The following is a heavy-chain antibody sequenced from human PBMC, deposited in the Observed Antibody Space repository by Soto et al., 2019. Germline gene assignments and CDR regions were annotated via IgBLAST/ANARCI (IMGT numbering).Heavy chain of an antibody. CDR1: GFTFSSYA. D-gene: IGHD5-12*01. J-gene: IGHJ5*02. CDR2: ISYDGSNK. V-gene: IGHV3-30-3*01. Sequence: QVQLVESGGGVVQPGRSLRLSCAASGFTFSSYAMHWVRQAPGKGLEWVAVISYDGSNKYYADSVKGRFTISRDNSKIALYLQMNSRRAEDTAVYYCGRVLYSGYAWEDNWFDPWGQGTLVTVSS. CDR3: GRVLYSGYAWEDNWFDP.